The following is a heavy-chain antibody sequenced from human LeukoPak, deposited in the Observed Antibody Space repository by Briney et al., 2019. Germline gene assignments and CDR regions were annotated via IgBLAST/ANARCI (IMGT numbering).Heavy chain of an antibody. J-gene: IGHJ4*02. Sequence: GGSLRLSCAASGFTFSTYGMHWVRQAPGKGLEWVAFIRYEGSNKYYADSVKGRFTISRDNSKNTLYLQMNSLRAEDTAVYYCAKVERYYYDSSGSNFDYWGQGTLVTVSS. CDR1: GFTFSTYG. D-gene: IGHD3-22*01. CDR2: IRYEGSNK. CDR3: AKVERYYYDSSGSNFDY. V-gene: IGHV3-30*02.